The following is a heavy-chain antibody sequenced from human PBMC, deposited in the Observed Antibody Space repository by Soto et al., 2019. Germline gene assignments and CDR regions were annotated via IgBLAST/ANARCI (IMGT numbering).Heavy chain of an antibody. CDR2: ITYSGTT. J-gene: IGHJ6*02. D-gene: IGHD3-9*01. V-gene: IGHV4-39*01. CDR1: RGSISDDFF. CDR3: ARLSFSYEHLTGDVWGEGYV. Sequence: QLQLQESGPGLVKPSETLSLTCTVSRGSISDDFFWVWVRQPPGKGLEWLGAITYSGTTFSKTSGKRLVSVSVDTSEKQFYLKLTPMTGADRAVDYGARLSFSYEHLTGDVWGEGYVWAQGTTVTVSS.